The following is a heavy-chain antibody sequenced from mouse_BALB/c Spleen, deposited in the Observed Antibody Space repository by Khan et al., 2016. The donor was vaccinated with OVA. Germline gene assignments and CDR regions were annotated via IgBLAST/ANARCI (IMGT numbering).Heavy chain of an antibody. CDR1: GFTFSTYG. V-gene: IGHV5-6*01. CDR3: SRLAYYYNSEGFAY. J-gene: IGHJ3*01. CDR2: ISTGGTYT. Sequence: EVQLLETGGDLVKPGGSLKLSCAASGFTFSTYGMSWVRQTPEKRLEWVATISTGGTYTYYPDSVKGRFTFSRDNAKNTLYLPLSSLKSEDTAIDYCSRLAYYYNSEGFAYWGQGTLVTVSA. D-gene: IGHD1-1*01.